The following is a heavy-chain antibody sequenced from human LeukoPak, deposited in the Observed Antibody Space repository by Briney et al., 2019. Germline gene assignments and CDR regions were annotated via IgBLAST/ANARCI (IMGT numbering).Heavy chain of an antibody. V-gene: IGHV3-30*18. CDR1: GFSVTNNY. D-gene: IGHD2-2*01. CDR3: AKEENTAANS. J-gene: IGHJ4*02. Sequence: GGSLRLSCAVSGFSVTNNYMSWVRQAPGKGLEWVAVISYDGSYEYLAESVKGRFTISRDDSKNTLYLQINSLRAEDTAMYYCAKEENTAANSWGQGTLVTVSS. CDR2: ISYDGSYE.